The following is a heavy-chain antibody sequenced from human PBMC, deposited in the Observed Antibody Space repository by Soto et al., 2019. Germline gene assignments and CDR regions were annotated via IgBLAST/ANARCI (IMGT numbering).Heavy chain of an antibody. CDR1: GYSLTELS. CDR2: LDPYNDDT. Sequence: ASVKVSCKVSGYSLTELSMHWVRQASGKGLEWMGGLDPYNDDTIYAQKLQGRVTMTTDTSASTAYMELRSLRSDDTAVYYCARTGYSSGWPVTRPEIDYWGQGTLVTVSS. CDR3: ARTGYSSGWPVTRPEIDY. V-gene: IGHV1-24*01. D-gene: IGHD6-19*01. J-gene: IGHJ4*02.